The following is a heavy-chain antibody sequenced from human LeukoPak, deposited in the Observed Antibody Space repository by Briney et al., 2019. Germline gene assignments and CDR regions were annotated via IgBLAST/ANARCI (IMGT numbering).Heavy chain of an antibody. D-gene: IGHD3-3*01. Sequence: GESLKISCKGSGYSFTSYWIGWVRQMPGKGLEWMGIIYPGDSDTRYSPSFQGQVTISADKSISTAYLQWSSLKASDTAMYYCARNGRITIFGVVQGNWFDPWGQGTLVTVSS. CDR3: ARNGRITIFGVVQGNWFDP. CDR2: IYPGDSDT. V-gene: IGHV5-51*01. J-gene: IGHJ5*02. CDR1: GYSFTSYW.